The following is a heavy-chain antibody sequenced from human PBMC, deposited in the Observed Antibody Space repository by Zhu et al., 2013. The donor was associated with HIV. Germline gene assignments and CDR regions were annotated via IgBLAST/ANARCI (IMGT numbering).Heavy chain of an antibody. V-gene: IGHV1-8*01. D-gene: IGHD6-13*01. CDR1: GYTFTSYD. CDR3: ARRYSGSSWYIRVEDYFDY. CDR2: MNPNSGNT. Sequence: QVQLVQSGAEVKKPGASVRVSCKASGYTFTSYDINWVRQATGQGLEWMGWMNPNSGNTGYAQKFQGRVTMTRNTSISTAYMELSSLRSEDTAVYYCARRYSGSSWYIRVEDYFDYWGQGTLVTVSS. J-gene: IGHJ4*02.